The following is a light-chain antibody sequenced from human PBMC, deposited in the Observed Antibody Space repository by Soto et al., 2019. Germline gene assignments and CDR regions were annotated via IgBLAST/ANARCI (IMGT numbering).Light chain of an antibody. CDR2: DAS. CDR1: QSVSRY. Sequence: EIVLTQSPATLSLSPGQRATLSCRASQSVSRYSAWYQQKPVQAPRLLIYDASNRATGIPARVSGTGSGTDVSLTISSLEPEDFAVYYCQQRSNWPLTFGGGTKVEIK. J-gene: IGKJ4*02. CDR3: QQRSNWPLT. V-gene: IGKV3-11*01.